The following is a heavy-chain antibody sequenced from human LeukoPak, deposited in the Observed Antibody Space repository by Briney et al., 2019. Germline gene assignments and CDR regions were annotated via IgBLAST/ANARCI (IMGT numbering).Heavy chain of an antibody. CDR1: GGSISSYY. V-gene: IGHV4-59*12. Sequence: SETLSLTCTVSGGSISSYYWSWIRQPPGKGLEWIGYIYYSGSTNYNPSLKSRVTISVDTSKNQFSLKLSSVTAADTAVYYCARAPNSGYDIDYWGQGTLVTVSS. D-gene: IGHD5-12*01. CDR2: IYYSGST. J-gene: IGHJ4*02. CDR3: ARAPNSGYDIDY.